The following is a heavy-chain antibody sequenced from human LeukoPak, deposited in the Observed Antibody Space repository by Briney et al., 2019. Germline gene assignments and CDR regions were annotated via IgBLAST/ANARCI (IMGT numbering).Heavy chain of an antibody. CDR2: INHSGST. CDR1: GGSFSGYY. Sequence: SETLSLTCAVSGGSFSGYYWSWIRQPPGKGLEWIGEINHSGSTNYNPSLKSRVTISVDTSKNQFSLKLSSVTAADTAVYYCARDSSSGWAFDYWGQGTLVTVSS. V-gene: IGHV4-34*01. CDR3: ARDSSSGWAFDY. J-gene: IGHJ4*02. D-gene: IGHD6-19*01.